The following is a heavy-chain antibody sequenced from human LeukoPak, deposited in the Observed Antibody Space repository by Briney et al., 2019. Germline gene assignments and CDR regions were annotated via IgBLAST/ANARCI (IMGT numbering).Heavy chain of an antibody. CDR2: ISSSSRYI. CDR3: ARGIRLQRGEDYFDY. V-gene: IGHV3-21*01. Sequence: PGRSLRLSCAASGFTFSTYSMNWVRQSPGEGLEWVSSISSSSRYIFYADSVKGRFTISRDNAKNSLYLQMNSLRAEDTAVYYCARGIRLQRGEDYFDYWGQGTLVTVSS. D-gene: IGHD4-11*01. J-gene: IGHJ4*02. CDR1: GFTFSTYS.